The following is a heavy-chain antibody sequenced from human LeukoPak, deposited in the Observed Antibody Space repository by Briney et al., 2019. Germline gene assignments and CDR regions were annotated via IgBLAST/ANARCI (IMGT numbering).Heavy chain of an antibody. V-gene: IGHV3-21*04. CDR2: ISSSSSYI. D-gene: IGHD3-22*01. CDR1: GFTFSSYS. CDR3: ARGKHSSGYTN. Sequence: GGSLRLSCAASGFTFSSYSMNWARQAPGKGLEWVSSISSSSSYIYYADSVKGRFTISRDNAKNSLYLQMNSLKTEDTAVYYCARGKHSSGYTNWGQGTLVTVSS. J-gene: IGHJ4*02.